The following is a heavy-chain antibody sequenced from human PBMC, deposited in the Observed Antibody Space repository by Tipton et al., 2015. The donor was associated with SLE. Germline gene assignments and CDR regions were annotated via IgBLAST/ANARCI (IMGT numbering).Heavy chain of an antibody. CDR3: ARGLMVQQLVGNTDAFDI. CDR1: GGSFSGYY. V-gene: IGHV4-34*01. J-gene: IGHJ3*02. CDR2: INHSGST. D-gene: IGHD6-13*01. Sequence: TLSLTCAVYGGSFSGYYWSWIRQPPGKGLEWIGEINHSGSTNYNPSLKSRVTISVDTSKNQFSLKLSSVTAADTAVHYCARGLMVQQLVGNTDAFDIWGQGTMVTVSS.